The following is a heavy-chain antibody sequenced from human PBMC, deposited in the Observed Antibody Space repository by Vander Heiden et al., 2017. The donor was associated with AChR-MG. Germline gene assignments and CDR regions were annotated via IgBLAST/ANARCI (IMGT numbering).Heavy chain of an antibody. CDR2: IKSKTNGGTV. Sequence: EVDLVESGGGLVNPGGSLRLSCATSGFNFSDAWMRWVRQAPGKGLEWVGRIKSKTNGGTVEYAAPVKGRFTISRDDSRNTLFLQMNSLKTEDTAVYYCTTGRAWYSGNVDYWGQGILVTVSS. J-gene: IGHJ4*02. D-gene: IGHD6-13*01. CDR1: GFNFSDAW. CDR3: TTGRAWYSGNVDY. V-gene: IGHV3-15*01.